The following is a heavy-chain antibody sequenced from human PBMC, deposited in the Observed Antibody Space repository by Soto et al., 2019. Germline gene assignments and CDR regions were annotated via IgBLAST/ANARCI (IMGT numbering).Heavy chain of an antibody. D-gene: IGHD3-3*01. Sequence: ASVKVSCKASGGTLSSFINYPINWVRQAPGQGLEWMGGIVPNVGTVNYAQKFQGRVTVTADKSTGTAYMELSSLRSEDTALYYCARRDTSGFLHYFDNWGQGTLVTVSS. CDR3: ARRDTSGFLHYFDN. CDR2: IVPNVGTV. CDR1: GGTLSSFINYP. J-gene: IGHJ4*02. V-gene: IGHV1-69*06.